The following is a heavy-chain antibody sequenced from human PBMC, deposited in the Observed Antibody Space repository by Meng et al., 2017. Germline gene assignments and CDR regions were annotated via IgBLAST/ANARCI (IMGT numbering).Heavy chain of an antibody. Sequence: VLVRSEHWGTRALTSQDPRGAIGGSAWWSWDRQSPGKGREWIGEIYQHGSTNYNPSLKRRAISPVDPSNNQFSLELTSLTAADTAVYYCTTVYYYGSGRLYFEYWGQGTLVTVSS. CDR2: IYQHGST. CDR3: TTVYYYGSGRLYFEY. CDR1: RGAIGGSAW. V-gene: IGHV4-4*02. D-gene: IGHD3-10*01. J-gene: IGHJ4*02.